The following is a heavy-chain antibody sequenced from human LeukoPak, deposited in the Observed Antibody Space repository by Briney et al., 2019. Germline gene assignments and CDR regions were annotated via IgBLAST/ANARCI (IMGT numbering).Heavy chain of an antibody. CDR1: GFTFSSYE. D-gene: IGHD2-15*01. Sequence: QSGGSLRLSCAASGFTFSSYEMNWVRQAPGKGLEWVSYISSSGSTIYYADSVKGRFTISRDNAKNSLYLQMNSLRAEDTAVYYCAKDAAIGSPLPYYFDYWGQGTLVTVSS. CDR3: AKDAAIGSPLPYYFDY. CDR2: ISSSGSTI. J-gene: IGHJ4*02. V-gene: IGHV3-48*03.